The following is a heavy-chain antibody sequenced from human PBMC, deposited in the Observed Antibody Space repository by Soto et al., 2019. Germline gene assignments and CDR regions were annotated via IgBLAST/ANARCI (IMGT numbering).Heavy chain of an antibody. J-gene: IGHJ4*02. Sequence: QVQLQESGPGLVKPSETLSLTCTVSGDSFSTYLWSWIRQPPGKGLEWIGFISYSGSTNYNPSLKTRVSLSVDTSKNHFSLMLTSVTAADTAVYYCARDGGIVGVNTYFDYWGQGTLVTVSS. CDR2: ISYSGST. V-gene: IGHV4-59*01. D-gene: IGHD1-26*01. CDR1: GDSFSTYL. CDR3: ARDGGIVGVNTYFDY.